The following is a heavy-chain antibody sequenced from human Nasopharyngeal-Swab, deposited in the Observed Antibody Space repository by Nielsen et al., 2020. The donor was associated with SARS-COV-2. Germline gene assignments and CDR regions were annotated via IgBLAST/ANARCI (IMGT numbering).Heavy chain of an antibody. CDR3: ARNPGYYDFWSGYPNWFDP. J-gene: IGHJ5*02. CDR1: GGTFSSYA. Sequence: SVKVSCKVSGGTFSSYAISWVRQAPGQGLEWMGGIIPIFGTANYAQKFQGRVTITADESTSTAYMELSSLRSEDTAVYYCARNPGYYDFWSGYPNWFDPWGQGTLVTVSS. V-gene: IGHV1-69*13. D-gene: IGHD3-3*01. CDR2: IIPIFGTA.